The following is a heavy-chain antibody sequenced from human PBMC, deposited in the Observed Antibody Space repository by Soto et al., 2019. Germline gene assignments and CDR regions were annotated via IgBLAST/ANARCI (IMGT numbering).Heavy chain of an antibody. CDR2: ISSSSNYI. V-gene: IGHV3-21*01. Sequence: GGSLRLSCAASGFTFSSYSMNWVRQAPGKGLEWVSSISSSSNYIYYADSVKGRFTICRDNAKNSLYLQMNSLRAEDTAVYYCARDKNYGSGSYYYGMDVWGQGTTVTVSS. J-gene: IGHJ6*02. CDR3: ARDKNYGSGSYYYGMDV. CDR1: GFTFSSYS. D-gene: IGHD3-10*01.